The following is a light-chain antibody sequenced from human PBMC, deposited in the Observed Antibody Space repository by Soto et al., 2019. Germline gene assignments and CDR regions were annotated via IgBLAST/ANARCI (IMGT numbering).Light chain of an antibody. CDR2: EVS. V-gene: IGLV2-23*02. CDR1: SSDVGSYNF. CDR3: CSYAGNSGV. J-gene: IGLJ3*02. Sequence: QSALTQPASVSGSPGQSIIISCTGTSSDVGSYNFVSWYQQHPGKAPKLMIYEVSKRPSGVSNRFSGSKSGNTASLTISGLQPEAEADYYCCSYAGNSGVFGGGAMVTVL.